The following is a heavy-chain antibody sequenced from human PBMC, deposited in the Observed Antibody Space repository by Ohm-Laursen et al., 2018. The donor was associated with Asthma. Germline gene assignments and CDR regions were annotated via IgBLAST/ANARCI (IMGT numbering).Heavy chain of an antibody. D-gene: IGHD1-26*01. J-gene: IGHJ4*02. CDR1: GYTFSRYS. V-gene: IGHV3-74*01. CDR3: ARARSGSSYDY. Sequence: SLRLSCTASGYTFSRYSIHWVRQIPGKGPVWVSRPNTDGSGTWYADSVKGRFTISRDNAKNTLYLQMNSLRAEDTAVYYCARARSGSSYDYWGQGTLVTVSS. CDR2: PNTDGSGT.